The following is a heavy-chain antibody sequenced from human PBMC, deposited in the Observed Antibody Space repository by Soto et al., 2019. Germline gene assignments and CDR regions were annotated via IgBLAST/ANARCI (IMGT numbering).Heavy chain of an antibody. Sequence: GGSLRLACAASGVTFSSYAMHWVRQAPGKGLEWVAVISYDGSNKYYADSVKGRFTISRDNSKNTLYLQMNSLRAEDTAVYYCAREITMIVILGYFDYWGQGTLVTVSS. D-gene: IGHD3-22*01. CDR2: ISYDGSNK. CDR3: AREITMIVILGYFDY. V-gene: IGHV3-30-3*01. CDR1: GVTFSSYA. J-gene: IGHJ4*02.